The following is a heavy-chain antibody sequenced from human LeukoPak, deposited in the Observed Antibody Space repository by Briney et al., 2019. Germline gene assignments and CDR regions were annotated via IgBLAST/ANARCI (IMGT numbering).Heavy chain of an antibody. J-gene: IGHJ4*02. Sequence: PGGSLRLSCAASGFTFSSYWMQWVRQAPGKGLVWVARINSDGRSRSYADSVKGRFSISRDNAKNVFYLQMNSLRPEDAAVYYCARDRGRFDYWGPGTLLTVSS. CDR3: ARDRGRFDY. V-gene: IGHV3-74*01. D-gene: IGHD2-15*01. CDR2: INSDGRSR. CDR1: GFTFSSYW.